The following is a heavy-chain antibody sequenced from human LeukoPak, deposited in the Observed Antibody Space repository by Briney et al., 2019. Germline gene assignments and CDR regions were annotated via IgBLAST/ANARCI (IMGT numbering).Heavy chain of an antibody. V-gene: IGHV3-13*01. D-gene: IGHD2-2*01. CDR3: ARGCKPAASNYGVDV. J-gene: IGHJ6*02. Sequence: GGSLRLSCAASAFTLSTYDMPWVRQAAGKGLEWVSGIGTAGDTYYADSVRGRFTISRENARNSLYLHMNSLRAGDTAVYYCARGCKPAASNYGVDVWGQGTTVTVSS. CDR2: IGTAGDT. CDR1: AFTLSTYD.